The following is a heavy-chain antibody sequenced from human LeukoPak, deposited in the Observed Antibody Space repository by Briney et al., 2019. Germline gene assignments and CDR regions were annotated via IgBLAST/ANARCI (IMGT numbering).Heavy chain of an antibody. CDR2: INPFGDRA. V-gene: IGHV1-46*01. CDR3: ARDNSVGDIAWWFDP. Sequence: GSVKVSCKASGYTFSRHYMQWVRQAPGQGLQWMGVINPFGDRANYAQKFQGRVTMTRDMSTSTDYMELSSLRSEDTAVYYCARDNSVGDIAWWFDPWGQGTLVTVSS. CDR1: GYTFSRHY. D-gene: IGHD3-10*01. J-gene: IGHJ5*02.